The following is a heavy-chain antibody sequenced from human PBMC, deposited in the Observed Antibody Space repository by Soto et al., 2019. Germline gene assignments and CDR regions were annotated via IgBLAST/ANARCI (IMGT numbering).Heavy chain of an antibody. J-gene: IGHJ6*02. CDR3: AREPVGPDYAMDV. Sequence: QMQLVESGGGVVQPGTSLRLSCAASGFDFSSYGMHWVRQTPGKGLEWVAVLGFDGGGRYYGDSVKGRFTISRDNSKKMLYLQTDSLRDGDPALYYCAREPVGPDYAMDVWGQGTTVTVSS. CDR1: GFDFSSYG. CDR2: LGFDGGGR. V-gene: IGHV3-33*01. D-gene: IGHD1-26*01.